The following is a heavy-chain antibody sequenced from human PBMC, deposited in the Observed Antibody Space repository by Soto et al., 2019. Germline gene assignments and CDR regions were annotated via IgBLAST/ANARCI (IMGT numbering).Heavy chain of an antibody. CDR2: IYYRGTT. CDR1: GGAISGDY. V-gene: IGHV4-59*08. D-gene: IGHD2-15*01. Sequence: PSETLSLTGTVSGGAISGDYWSWIRQSPGNGLEYNGYIYYRGTTNYNLSLKSRVAMSVDTSRNQFSLKVNSVTAADTAVYYCARQQLLPFYYALDVWGQGTTVAVSS. J-gene: IGHJ6*02. CDR3: ARQQLLPFYYALDV.